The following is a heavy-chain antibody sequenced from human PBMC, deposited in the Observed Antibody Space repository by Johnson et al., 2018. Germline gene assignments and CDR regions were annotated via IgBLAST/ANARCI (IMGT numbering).Heavy chain of an antibody. Sequence: VQLVQSGGGVVRPGGSLRLSCAASGFTFDDYGMTWVRQAPGKGLEWVSGINWNGGSTGYADSVKGRFTISRDNAKNSLFLQMNTLRAEDTALYYCARARGYSGWYSGYYMDVWGKGTTVTVSS. J-gene: IGHJ6*03. D-gene: IGHD1-26*01. V-gene: IGHV3-20*04. CDR1: GFTFDDYG. CDR2: INWNGGST. CDR3: ARARGYSGWYSGYYMDV.